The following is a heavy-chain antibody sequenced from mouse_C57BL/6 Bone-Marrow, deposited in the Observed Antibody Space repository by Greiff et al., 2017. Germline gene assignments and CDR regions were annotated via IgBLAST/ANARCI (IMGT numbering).Heavy chain of an antibody. CDR2: VDPYNGGT. Sequence: EVQLQQSGPVLVKPGPSVKISCKASGFTFTDYYMHWVKQSHGKSLEWIGLVDPYNGGTSYNQKFKGKATLTVDTSSSTASMALNSLTSEDSAVYYWARRQVVAPWYAMDYWGQGTSVTVSS. CDR1: GFTFTDYY. J-gene: IGHJ4*01. V-gene: IGHV1-36*01. D-gene: IGHD1-1*01. CDR3: ARRQVVAPWYAMDY.